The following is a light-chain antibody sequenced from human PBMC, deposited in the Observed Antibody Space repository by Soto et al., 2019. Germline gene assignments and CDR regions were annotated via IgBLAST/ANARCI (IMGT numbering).Light chain of an antibody. CDR1: HDISNY. J-gene: IGKJ4*01. Sequence: DIQMTQSPSSLSASLGDSVTITCQASHDISNYLNWYQHKPGKAPKLLIYDVSNLEAGVPSRFSGSGSGTDFLFTISNLQPEDIATHYCQQYDNLLLTFGGGTKVEIK. CDR2: DVS. V-gene: IGKV1-33*01. CDR3: QQYDNLLLT.